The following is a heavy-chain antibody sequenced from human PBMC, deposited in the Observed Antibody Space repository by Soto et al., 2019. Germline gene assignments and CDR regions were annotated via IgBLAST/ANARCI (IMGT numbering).Heavy chain of an antibody. V-gene: IGHV1-69*12. CDR3: ARVAPLIGYSTSYYLDY. CDR2: IIPIFGTA. Sequence: QVQLVQSGAEVKKPGSSVKVSCKASGGTFSSYAISWVRQAPGQGLEWMGGIIPIFGTATYAHKVQGRVTITADESTSTAYVELRSMRSEDTAVYYCARVAPLIGYSTSYYLDYCGQGTLVTVSS. D-gene: IGHD4-4*01. CDR1: GGTFSSYA. J-gene: IGHJ4*02.